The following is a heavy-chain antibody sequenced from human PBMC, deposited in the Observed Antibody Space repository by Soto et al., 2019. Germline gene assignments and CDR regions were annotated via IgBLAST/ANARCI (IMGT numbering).Heavy chain of an antibody. Sequence: SETLSLTCAVYGGSFSGYYWSWIRQPPGKGLEWIGEINHSGSTNYNPSLKSRVTISVDTSKNQFSLKLSSVTAADTAVYYCARGASSSGLIQNWGQGTLVTVSS. D-gene: IGHD6-19*01. J-gene: IGHJ1*01. V-gene: IGHV4-34*01. CDR1: GGSFSGYY. CDR2: INHSGST. CDR3: ARGASSSGLIQN.